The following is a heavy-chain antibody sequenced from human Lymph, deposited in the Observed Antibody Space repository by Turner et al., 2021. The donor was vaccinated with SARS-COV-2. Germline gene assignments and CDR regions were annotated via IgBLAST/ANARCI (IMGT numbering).Heavy chain of an antibody. CDR3: TTHSAPDY. CDR2: IKTKTDGGTT. CDR1: GFTFSNAW. D-gene: IGHD6-13*01. V-gene: IGHV3-15*01. Sequence: EVQLVESGGVVVKRGGCLRLSCAASGFTFSNAWMTWVSQAPGKGLEWVGRIKTKTDGGTTDDAAPVKGRLTISRNDSKNTLYLQMNSRKTEDTAVYYCTTHSAPDYWGQGTLVTVSS. J-gene: IGHJ4*02.